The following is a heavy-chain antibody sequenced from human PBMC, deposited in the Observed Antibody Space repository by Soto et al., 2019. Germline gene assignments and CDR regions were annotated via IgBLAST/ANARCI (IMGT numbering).Heavy chain of an antibody. V-gene: IGHV1-18*01. D-gene: IGHD5-12*01. J-gene: IGHJ6*02. CDR2: ISSYNGDT. CDR1: GYTFTRSG. CDR3: AREGVAPYYYYGMDV. Sequence: GASVKVSCKASGYTFTRSGISWVRQAPGQGPEWMGWISSYNGDTNYAQTFQGRVTMTTDTSTSTAYMELRSLRSDDTAVYYCAREGVAPYYYYGMDVWGQGTTGTGSS.